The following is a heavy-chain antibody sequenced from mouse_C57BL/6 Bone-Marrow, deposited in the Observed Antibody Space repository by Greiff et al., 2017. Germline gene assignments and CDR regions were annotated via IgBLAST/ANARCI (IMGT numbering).Heavy chain of an antibody. CDR2: IYPGDGDT. D-gene: IGHD1-1*01. Sequence: VQVVESGPELVKPGASVKISCKASGYAFSSSWMNWVKQRPGKGLEWIGRIYPGDGDTNYNGKFKGKATLTADKSSSTAYMQLSSLTSEDSAVYFCARSGDYGSSYDYYAMDYWGQGTSVTVSS. CDR1: GYAFSSSW. J-gene: IGHJ4*01. V-gene: IGHV1-82*01. CDR3: ARSGDYGSSYDYYAMDY.